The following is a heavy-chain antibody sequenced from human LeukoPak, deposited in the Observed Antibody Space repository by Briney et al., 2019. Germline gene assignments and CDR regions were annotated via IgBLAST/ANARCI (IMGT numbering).Heavy chain of an antibody. CDR2: IYYSGST. CDR1: GGSISTYY. J-gene: IGHJ2*01. D-gene: IGHD1-26*01. CDR3: ARDVGATGYFDL. Sequence: SETLSLTCTVSGGSISTYYWTWIRQPPGKGLEWIGYIYYSGSTNYNPSFLSRVTISVDKSKNQFSLKLSSVTAADTAVYHCARDVGATGYFDLWGRGTLVTVSS. V-gene: IGHV4-59*12.